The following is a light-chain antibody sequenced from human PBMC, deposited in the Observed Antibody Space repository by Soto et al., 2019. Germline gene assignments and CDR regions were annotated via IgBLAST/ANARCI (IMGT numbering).Light chain of an antibody. CDR3: QSYDSSLSPNWV. J-gene: IGLJ3*02. CDR1: SSNIGAGYD. CDR2: GNS. Sequence: QSVLTQPPSVSGAPGQRVTISCTGSSSNIGAGYDVHWYQQLPGTAPKLLIYGNSNRPSGVPDRFSGSKSGTSASLAITGLQAGDEADYYCQSYDSSLSPNWVFGGGTKVTVL. V-gene: IGLV1-40*01.